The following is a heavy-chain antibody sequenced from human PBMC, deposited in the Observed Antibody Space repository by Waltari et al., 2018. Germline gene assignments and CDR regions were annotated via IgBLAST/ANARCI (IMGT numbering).Heavy chain of an antibody. CDR2: IYYSGST. CDR1: GGSINSGAYY. D-gene: IGHD3-3*01. J-gene: IGHJ4*02. CDR3: ARGVTIFGVAIDY. V-gene: IGHV4-30-4*01. Sequence: QVQLQESGRGLVKPSQTLSLTCIVSGGSINSGAYYWNWIRQPTGKGLEWIGYIYYSGSTYYNPSLKSRITLSVDTSKNQFSLKLNSVTAADTAVYYCARGVTIFGVAIDYWGQGTLVTVSS.